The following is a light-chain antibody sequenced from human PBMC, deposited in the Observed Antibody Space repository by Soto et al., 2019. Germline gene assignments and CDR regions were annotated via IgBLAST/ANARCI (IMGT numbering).Light chain of an antibody. Sequence: EIVLTQSPGTLSLSPGERATLSCRASQSVSSNYLAWYQQKPGQAPRLLIYGASSRATGIPDRFSGSGSGTDFTLIISRLETEDFAVYYCQQYGSSPRVTFGGGNKVEIK. V-gene: IGKV3-20*01. CDR2: GAS. J-gene: IGKJ4*01. CDR1: QSVSSNY. CDR3: QQYGSSPRVT.